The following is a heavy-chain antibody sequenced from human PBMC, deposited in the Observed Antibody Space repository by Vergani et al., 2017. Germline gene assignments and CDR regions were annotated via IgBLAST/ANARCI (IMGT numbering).Heavy chain of an antibody. CDR3: ARAARIAVAGKPYFDY. Sequence: EVQLVESGGGLVQPGRSLRLSCAASGFTFSSYDMHWVRQATGKGLEWVSAIGTAGDTYYPGSVKGRFTISRENAKNSLYLQMNSLRAEDTAVYYCARAARIAVAGKPYFDYWGQGTLVTVSS. V-gene: IGHV3-13*04. D-gene: IGHD6-19*01. CDR2: IGTAGDT. CDR1: GFTFSSYD. J-gene: IGHJ4*02.